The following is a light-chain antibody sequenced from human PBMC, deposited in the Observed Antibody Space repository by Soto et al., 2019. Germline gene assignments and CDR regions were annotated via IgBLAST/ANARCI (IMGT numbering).Light chain of an antibody. CDR3: QQYETFSGT. V-gene: IGKV1-5*01. CDR1: QSVSGW. CDR2: DAS. Sequence: DIQMTPSPSTLSASVVDRVTVTCRASQSVSGWLAWYQQKPGEAPKLLIYDASALPRGVPARFSGSGSGTKFTLTIASLQPDDFATYYCQQYETFSGTFGPGTKVDI. J-gene: IGKJ1*01.